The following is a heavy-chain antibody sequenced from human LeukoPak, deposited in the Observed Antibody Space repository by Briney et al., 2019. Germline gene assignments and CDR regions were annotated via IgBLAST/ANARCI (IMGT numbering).Heavy chain of an antibody. CDR2: ISAYNGNT. CDR1: GYTFTSYG. Sequence: ASVKVSCKASGYTFTSYGISWVRQAPGQGLEWMGWISAYNGNTNYAQKLQGRVTMTTDTSTSTVYMELRSLRSDDTAVYYCARDYGDYIDAFDIWGQGTMVTVSS. J-gene: IGHJ3*02. D-gene: IGHD4-17*01. V-gene: IGHV1-18*01. CDR3: ARDYGDYIDAFDI.